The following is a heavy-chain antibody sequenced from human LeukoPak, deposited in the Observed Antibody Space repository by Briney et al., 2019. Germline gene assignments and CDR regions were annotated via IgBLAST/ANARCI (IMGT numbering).Heavy chain of an antibody. V-gene: IGHV3-30*03. CDR2: ISYDGSNK. J-gene: IGHJ4*02. CDR1: GFTFSSYG. D-gene: IGHD3-10*01. CDR3: ATDDYYGSGSYSFDY. Sequence: GTSLRLSCAASGFTFSSYGMHWVRQTPGKGLEWVAVISYDGSNKYYADSVKGRFTISRDNSKNTLYLQMNSLRAEDTAVYYCATDDYYGSGSYSFDYWGQGTLVTVSS.